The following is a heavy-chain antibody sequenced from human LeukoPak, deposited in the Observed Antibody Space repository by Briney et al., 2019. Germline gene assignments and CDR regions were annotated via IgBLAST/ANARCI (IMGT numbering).Heavy chain of an antibody. D-gene: IGHD6-19*01. CDR2: ISYDGSNK. J-gene: IGHJ4*02. Sequence: GRSLRLSCAASGLTFSSYGMHWVRQAPGKGLEWVADISYDGSNKYYADSVKGRFTISRDNSKNTLYLQMNSLRAEDTAVYYCAKNGLGQWLVPFDYWGQGTLVTVSS. V-gene: IGHV3-30*18. CDR1: GLTFSSYG. CDR3: AKNGLGQWLVPFDY.